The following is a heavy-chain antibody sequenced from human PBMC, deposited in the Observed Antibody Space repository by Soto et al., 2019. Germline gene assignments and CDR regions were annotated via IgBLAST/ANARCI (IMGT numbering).Heavy chain of an antibody. D-gene: IGHD1-1*01. V-gene: IGHV3-23*01. CDR3: ANPTGYSYYYYGMDV. CDR1: GFTFSSYA. J-gene: IGHJ6*02. CDR2: ISGSGGST. Sequence: LRLSCAASGFTFSSYAMSWVRQAPGKGLEWVSAISGSGGSTYYADSVKGRFTISRDNSKNTLYLQMNSLRAEDTAVYYCANPTGYSYYYYGMDVWGQGTTVTVSS.